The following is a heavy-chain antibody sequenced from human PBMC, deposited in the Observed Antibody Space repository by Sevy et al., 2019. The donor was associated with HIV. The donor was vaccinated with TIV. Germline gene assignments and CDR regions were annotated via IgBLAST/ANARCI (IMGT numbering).Heavy chain of an antibody. J-gene: IGHJ5*02. D-gene: IGHD2-15*01. CDR2: ISYDGSDK. V-gene: IGHV3-30*04. CDR1: GLTFSSYA. Sequence: GGSLRLSCAASGLTFSSYAMHWVRQAPGKGLEWVAVISYDGSDKYFADSVKGRFTISRDNSKNTPFLQMNSLRTEDTAVYYCARGPGVVAVAALNWFDPWGQGTLVTVSS. CDR3: ARGPGVVAVAALNWFDP.